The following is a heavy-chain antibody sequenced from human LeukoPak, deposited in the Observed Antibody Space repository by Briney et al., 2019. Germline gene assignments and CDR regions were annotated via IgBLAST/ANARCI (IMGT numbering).Heavy chain of an antibody. CDR1: GGTFSSYA. D-gene: IGHD5-12*01. V-gene: IGHV1-69*04. CDR2: IIPIFGIA. J-gene: IGHJ5*02. Sequence: SVKVSCKASGGTFSSYAISWVRQAPGQGLEWMGRIIPIFGIANYAQKFQGRVTITADKSTSTAYMELSSQRSEDTAVYYCASAGGYDIQPNNWFDPWGQGTLVTVSS. CDR3: ASAGGYDIQPNNWFDP.